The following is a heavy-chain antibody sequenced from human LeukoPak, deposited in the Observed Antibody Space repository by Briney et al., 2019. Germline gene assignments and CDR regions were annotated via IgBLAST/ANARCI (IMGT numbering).Heavy chain of an antibody. V-gene: IGHV1-24*01. Sequence: ASVKVSCKVSGYTVTELSMHWVRQAPGKGLEWMGGFDPEDGETIYAQKFQGRVTMTEDTSTDTAYMELSSLRSEDTAVYYCATPVGCSSTSCYNLGYWGQGTLVTVSS. J-gene: IGHJ4*02. CDR1: GYTVTELS. D-gene: IGHD2-2*02. CDR2: FDPEDGET. CDR3: ATPVGCSSTSCYNLGY.